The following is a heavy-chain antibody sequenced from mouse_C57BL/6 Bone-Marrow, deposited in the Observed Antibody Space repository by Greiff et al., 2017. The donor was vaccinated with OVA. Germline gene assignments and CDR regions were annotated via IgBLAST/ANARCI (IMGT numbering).Heavy chain of an antibody. CDR3: AKGLN. Sequence: VQLQQSGAELMKPGASVKLSCKATGYTFTGYWIAWVKQRPGHGLEWVGEILPGSGSTNYHEKFKGKATFTADTSSNTAYTQHSSLTTDDSAIYYCAKGLNWGQGTTLTVSS. J-gene: IGHJ2*01. CDR1: GYTFTGYW. CDR2: ILPGSGST. D-gene: IGHD3-1*01. V-gene: IGHV1-9*01.